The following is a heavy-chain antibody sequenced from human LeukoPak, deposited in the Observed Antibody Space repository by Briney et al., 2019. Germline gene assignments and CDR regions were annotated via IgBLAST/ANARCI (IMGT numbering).Heavy chain of an antibody. CDR2: TSYDGHSE. CDR3: ARAWTGGSGTYYNDY. D-gene: IGHD3-10*01. V-gene: IGHV3-30-3*01. J-gene: IGHJ4*02. Sequence: GGSLRLSCAASGFSFSIYAMHWVRQAPGKGLEWVAVTSYDGHSEYYADSVKGRFTISRDNSKNTLYLQMDSLRPEDMAVYYCARAWTGGSGTYYNDYWGQGALVTVSS. CDR1: GFSFSIYA.